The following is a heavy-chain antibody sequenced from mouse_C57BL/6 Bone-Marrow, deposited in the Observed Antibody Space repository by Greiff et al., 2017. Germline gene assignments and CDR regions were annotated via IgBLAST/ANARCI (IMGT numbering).Heavy chain of an antibody. CDR1: GFSLSTFGMG. CDR2: IWWDDDK. CDR3: ARIYYYGSSYLLWAMDY. J-gene: IGHJ4*01. Sequence: QVTLKESGPGILQPSQTLSLTCSFSGFSLSTFGMGVGWIRQPSGKGLEWLAHIWWDDDKYYNPAQKSRLTISKDTSKNQVFLKIANVDTADTATYYCARIYYYGSSYLLWAMDYWGQGTSVTVSS. D-gene: IGHD1-1*01. V-gene: IGHV8-8*01.